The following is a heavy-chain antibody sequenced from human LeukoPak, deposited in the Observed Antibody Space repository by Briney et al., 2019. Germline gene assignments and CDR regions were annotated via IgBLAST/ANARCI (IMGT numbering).Heavy chain of an antibody. CDR2: ISGSGGST. V-gene: IGHV3-23*01. Sequence: GGSLRLSCAASGFTFSSYAMSWVRQAPGKGLEWVSAISGSGGSTYYADSVKGRFTISRDDSKNTLYLQMNSLRAEDTAVYYCAKSWELPYTFDYWGQGTLVTVSS. J-gene: IGHJ4*02. CDR3: AKSWELPYTFDY. D-gene: IGHD1-26*01. CDR1: GFTFSSYA.